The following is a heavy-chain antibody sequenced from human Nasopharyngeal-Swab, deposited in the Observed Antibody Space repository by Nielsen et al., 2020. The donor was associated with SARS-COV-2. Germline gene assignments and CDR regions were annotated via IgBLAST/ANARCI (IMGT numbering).Heavy chain of an antibody. CDR3: ARDLSLRYFDWSPGGLWFDP. D-gene: IGHD3-9*01. J-gene: IGHJ5*02. CDR2: IWYDGSNK. Sequence: VRQMPGKGLAWVAVIWYDGSNKYYADSVKGRFTISRDNSKNTLYLQMNSLRAEDTAVYYCARDLSLRYFDWSPGGLWFDPWGQGTLVTVSS. V-gene: IGHV3-33*01.